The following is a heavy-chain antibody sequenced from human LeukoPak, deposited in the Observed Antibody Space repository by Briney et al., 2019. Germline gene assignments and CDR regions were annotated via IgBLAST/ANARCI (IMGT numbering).Heavy chain of an antibody. CDR2: IYYSGST. CDR3: ATTYYYGSGSYYPPKR. CDR1: GGSISGSSYY. J-gene: IGHJ4*02. Sequence: SETLSLTCTVSGGSISGSSYYWGWIRQPPGKGLEWIGSIYYSGSTYYNPSLKSRVTISVDTSKNQFSLKLSSVTAADTAVYYCATTYYYGSGSYYPPKRWGQGTLVTVSS. D-gene: IGHD3-10*01. V-gene: IGHV4-39*01.